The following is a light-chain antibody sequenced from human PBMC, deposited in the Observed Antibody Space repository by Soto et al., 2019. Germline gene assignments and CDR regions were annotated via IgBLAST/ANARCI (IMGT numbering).Light chain of an antibody. CDR3: QQFNNWPRT. CDR2: DAS. Sequence: EIVMTQSPATLSVSPGERATLSCRASQSVSNLAWYQQKPGQAPRLLIYDASTRATGIPARFSGSGSGTEFTLTIGSLQSEDFAVYYCQQFNNWPRTFGQGTKVDIK. J-gene: IGKJ1*01. CDR1: QSVSN. V-gene: IGKV3-15*01.